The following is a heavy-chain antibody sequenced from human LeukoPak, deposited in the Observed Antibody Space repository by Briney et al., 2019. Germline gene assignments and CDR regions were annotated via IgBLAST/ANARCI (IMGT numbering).Heavy chain of an antibody. CDR3: GRYYVMDV. CDR1: GLTFSTYV. Sequence: GSLRLSCAASGLTFSTYVMNWVRQAPGKGLEWVSTISESGGSTYYADSVKGRFTISRDNSKSTSYLQMNSLRAEDTAVYYCGRYYVMDVWGQGTSVTVSS. CDR2: ISESGGST. J-gene: IGHJ6*02. V-gene: IGHV3-23*01.